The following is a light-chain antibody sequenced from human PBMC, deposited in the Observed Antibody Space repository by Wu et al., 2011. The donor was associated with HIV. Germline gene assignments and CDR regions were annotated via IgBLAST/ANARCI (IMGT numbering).Light chain of an antibody. V-gene: IGKV3D-20*02. CDR1: QSVSSNF. Sequence: EMVLTQSPGTLSLSPGERATLSCRASQSVSSNFLAWYQHRPGQAPRLLIYGASNRATGIPDRFSGSGSGTDFTLTISSLDPEDFAVYYCQQSINGPLTFGQGTRLDNK. J-gene: IGKJ5*01. CDR3: QQSINGPLT. CDR2: GAS.